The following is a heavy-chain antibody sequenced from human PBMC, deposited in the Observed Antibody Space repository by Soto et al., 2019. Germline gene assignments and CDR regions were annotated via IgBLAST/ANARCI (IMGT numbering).Heavy chain of an antibody. CDR1: GGSISSSNW. J-gene: IGHJ6*02. CDR3: ARFGITGNNYGMDV. V-gene: IGHV4-4*02. D-gene: IGHD1-20*01. CDR2: IYYSGST. Sequence: SETLSLTCAVSGGSISSSNWWSWVRQPPGKGLEWIGYIYYSGSTNYNPSLKSRVTISVDTSKNQFSLKLSSVTAADTAVYYCARFGITGNNYGMDVWGQGTTVTVSS.